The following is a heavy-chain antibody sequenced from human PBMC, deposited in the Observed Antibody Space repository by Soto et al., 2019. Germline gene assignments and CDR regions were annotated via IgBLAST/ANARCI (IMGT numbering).Heavy chain of an antibody. V-gene: IGHV3-30*18. CDR2: ISYDGSNK. Sequence: QVQLVESGGGVVQPGRSLRLSCAASGFTFSSYGMHWVRQAPGRGLAWVAVISYDGSNKYYADSVKGRFTISRDNSKNGRYLRKDSLRSEKTAVSFCAKYPRYSYCYTTTQRDYWGQGTMVTVTS. J-gene: IGHJ4*02. CDR1: GFTFSSYG. D-gene: IGHD5-18*01. CDR3: AKYPRYSYCYTTTQRDY.